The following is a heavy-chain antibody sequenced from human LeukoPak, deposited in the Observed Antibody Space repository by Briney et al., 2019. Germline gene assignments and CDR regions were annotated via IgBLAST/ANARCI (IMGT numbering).Heavy chain of an antibody. Sequence: SETLSLTCTVSGGSINSSSYYWGWIRQPPGKGLEWIGSIYYSGSTYYNPSLKSRVTISVDTSKNQFSLKLTSVTAADTAVYYCASAKTSSSSWFTFDYWGQGTLVTVSS. J-gene: IGHJ4*02. CDR2: IYYSGST. CDR1: GGSINSSSYY. V-gene: IGHV4-39*01. D-gene: IGHD6-13*01. CDR3: ASAKTSSSSWFTFDY.